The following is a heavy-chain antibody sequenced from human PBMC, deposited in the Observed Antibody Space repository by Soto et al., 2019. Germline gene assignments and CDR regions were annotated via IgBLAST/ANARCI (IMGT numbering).Heavy chain of an antibody. CDR3: ARAPLYGGQAD. CDR1: GFTFSNYA. D-gene: IGHD4-17*01. Sequence: GGSLRLSCSASGFTFSNYAMHWVRQAPGKGLEYVSAISSNGGSTYYGDSVRARFTISRDNSKNTLYLQMSSLRPEDTAVYYCARAPLYGGQADWGQGTLVTVSS. J-gene: IGHJ4*02. CDR2: ISSNGGST. V-gene: IGHV3-64D*06.